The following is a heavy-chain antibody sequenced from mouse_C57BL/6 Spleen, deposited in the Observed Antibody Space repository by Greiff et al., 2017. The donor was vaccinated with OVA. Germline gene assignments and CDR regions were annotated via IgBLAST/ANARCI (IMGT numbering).Heavy chain of an antibody. CDR3: AREYYGNRYFDV. Sequence: QVQLQQSGPELVKPGASVKISCKASGYAFSSSWMNWVKQRPGKGLEWIGRIYPGDGDTNYNGKFKGKATLTADKSSSTAYMQLSSLTSEDSAVYFCAREYYGNRYFDVWGTGTTGTVSS. V-gene: IGHV1-82*01. D-gene: IGHD2-1*01. CDR1: GYAFSSSW. CDR2: IYPGDGDT. J-gene: IGHJ1*03.